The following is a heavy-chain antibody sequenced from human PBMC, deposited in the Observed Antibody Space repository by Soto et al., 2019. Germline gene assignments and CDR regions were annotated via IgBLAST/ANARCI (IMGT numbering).Heavy chain of an antibody. J-gene: IGHJ4*01. CDR1: GFTFSSYA. CDR3: ARGGLGYCSGGSCYRIDY. CDR2: ISYDGSNK. Sequence: GGSLRLSCAASGFTFSSYAMHWVRQAPGKGLEWVAVISYDGSNKYYADSVKGRFTISRDNSKNTLYLQMNSLRAEDTAVYYCARGGLGYCSGGSCYRIDYWGQEPWSPSPQ. D-gene: IGHD2-15*01. V-gene: IGHV3-30-3*01.